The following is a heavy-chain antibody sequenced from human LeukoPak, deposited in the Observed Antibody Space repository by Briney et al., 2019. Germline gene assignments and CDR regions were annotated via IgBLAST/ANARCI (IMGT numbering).Heavy chain of an antibody. J-gene: IGHJ4*02. CDR3: ARGRYSSGYYGY. CDR1: GGSISRSY. V-gene: IGHV4-4*07. Sequence: SETLSLTCTVSGGSISRSYWSWMRQPAGKGPEWIGRIYGSGTITYNPSLESRVTMSVDTSKNQFSLKLRSVTAADTAVYYCARGRYSSGYYGYWGQGTLVTVSS. D-gene: IGHD3-22*01. CDR2: IYGSGTI.